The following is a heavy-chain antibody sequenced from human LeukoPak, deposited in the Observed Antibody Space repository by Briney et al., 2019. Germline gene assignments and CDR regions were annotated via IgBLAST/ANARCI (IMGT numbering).Heavy chain of an antibody. V-gene: IGHV1-8*01. CDR1: GYTFTSYD. CDR2: MNPNRGNT. Sequence: ASVKVSCKASGYTFTSYDINGVRQATGQGRERRGWMNPNRGNTGYAQKFQGRVTITRNTSISTAYTELSSLRSEDTAVSSCAPTMLRWTVYDFRRRVRTAYWGQGTLVTVSS. J-gene: IGHJ1*01. D-gene: IGHD3-3*01. CDR3: APTMLRWTVYDFRRRVRTAY.